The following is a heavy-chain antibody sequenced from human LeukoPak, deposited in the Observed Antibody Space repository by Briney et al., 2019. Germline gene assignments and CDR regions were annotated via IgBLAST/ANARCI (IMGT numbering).Heavy chain of an antibody. V-gene: IGHV4-59*01. CDR2: VHYTWNT. CDR3: ARVASKGGMDV. J-gene: IGHJ6*02. CDR1: GGSIGSYH. Sequence: SETLSLTCSVSGGSIGSYHWSWIRQPPGKGLEWIGHVHYTWNTKYNPSLTGRVTISLDRSKNQFSLSLSSLTAADTAVYYCARVASKGGMDVWGQGTTVIVSS.